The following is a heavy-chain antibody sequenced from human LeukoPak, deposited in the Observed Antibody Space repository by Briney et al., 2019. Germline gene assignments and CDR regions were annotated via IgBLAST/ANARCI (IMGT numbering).Heavy chain of an antibody. CDR1: GYTFTSYD. V-gene: IGHV1-8*03. Sequence: GASVKVSCKASGYTFTSYDINWVRQATGQGLEWMGWMNPNSGNTGYAQKFQGRVTITRNTSISTAYMELSSLRSEDTAVYYCARTSAAGHYYYYYYMDVWGKGTTVTVSS. D-gene: IGHD6-13*01. J-gene: IGHJ6*03. CDR3: ARTSAAGHYYYYYYMDV. CDR2: MNPNSGNT.